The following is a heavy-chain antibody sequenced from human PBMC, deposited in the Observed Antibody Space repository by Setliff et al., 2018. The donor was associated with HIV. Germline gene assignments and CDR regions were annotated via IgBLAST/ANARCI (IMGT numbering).Heavy chain of an antibody. V-gene: IGHV1-24*01. CDR2: FDPEDGET. CDR1: GYTLSELS. D-gene: IGHD6-19*01. J-gene: IGHJ3*02. Sequence: ASVKVSCKVSGYTLSELSMHWVRQAPGEGLEWMGGFDPEDGETIYAEKFQGRVTMTEDTATETAYMELSSLRSEDTAVYYCARRQWLPHVQLGAFDIWGQGTMVTVSS. CDR3: ARRQWLPHVQLGAFDI.